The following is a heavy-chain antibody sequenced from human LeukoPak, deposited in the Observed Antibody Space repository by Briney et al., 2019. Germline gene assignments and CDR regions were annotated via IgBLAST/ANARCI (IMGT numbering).Heavy chain of an antibody. CDR2: IYYTGST. D-gene: IGHD5-12*01. CDR3: ARFTQYSGYADQ. J-gene: IGHJ4*02. Sequence: SETLSLTCTVSAGSISGYYWSWIRQTPVKGLEWIGYIYYTGSTNYNPSLKSRLTMSVDTSKNQFSLKLSSVTAADTAVFYCARFTQYSGYADQWGQGTLVTVSS. CDR1: AGSISGYY. V-gene: IGHV4-59*01.